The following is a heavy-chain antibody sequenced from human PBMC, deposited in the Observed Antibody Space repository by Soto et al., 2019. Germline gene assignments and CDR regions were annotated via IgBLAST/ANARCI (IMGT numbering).Heavy chain of an antibody. CDR3: ARDPAVGYCSGGSCYSDAFDI. D-gene: IGHD2-15*01. CDR1: GYTFTSYY. CDR2: INPSGGST. J-gene: IGHJ3*02. Sequence: QVQLVQSGAEVKKPGASVKVSCKASGYTFTSYYMHWVRQAPGQGLEWMGIINPSGGSTSYAQKCQGRVTMTRDTSTSTVYMELSSLRSEDTAVYYCARDPAVGYCSGGSCYSDAFDIWGQGTMVTVSS. V-gene: IGHV1-46*03.